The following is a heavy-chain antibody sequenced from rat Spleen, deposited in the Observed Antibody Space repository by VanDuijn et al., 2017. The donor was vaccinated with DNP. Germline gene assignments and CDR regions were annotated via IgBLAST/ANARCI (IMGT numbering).Heavy chain of an antibody. CDR3: TTRSFFNYGSYGY. J-gene: IGHJ2*01. Sequence: EVQLVESGGGLVQPGRSLKLSCAASGFTFSNYGMAWVRQAPKKGLEWVATISTSGGSTYYRDSVKGRFTISRDNAKSTLYLQMDSLRSEDTATYYCTTRSFFNYGSYGYWGQGVMVTVSS. D-gene: IGHD1-3*01. CDR2: ISTSGGST. CDR1: GFTFSNYG. V-gene: IGHV5-27*01.